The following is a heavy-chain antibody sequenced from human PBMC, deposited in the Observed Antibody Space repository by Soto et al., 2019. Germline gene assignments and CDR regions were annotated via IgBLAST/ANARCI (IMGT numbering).Heavy chain of an antibody. V-gene: IGHV1-18*01. CDR1: GYTFTIYG. CDR2: ISAYNGNT. D-gene: IGHD3-22*01. CDR3: ARDLDDSSDISVVNFDY. Sequence: ASVKVSCKASGYTFTIYGISWVRQAPGQGLEWMGWISAYNGNTNYAQKLQGRVTMTTDTSTSTAYMELRSLRSDDTAVYYCARDLDDSSDISVVNFDYWGQGTLVTVSS. J-gene: IGHJ4*02.